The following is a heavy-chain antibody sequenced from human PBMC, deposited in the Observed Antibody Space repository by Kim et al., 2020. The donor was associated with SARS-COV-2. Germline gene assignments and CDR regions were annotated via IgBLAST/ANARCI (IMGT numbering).Heavy chain of an antibody. D-gene: IGHD6-6*01. V-gene: IGHV3-33*01. Sequence: RKKYYAGAWKGQSTISRDKSKNTLYLQMNSLRAEDAAVYYCARGPEQLGYWGQGTLVTVSS. J-gene: IGHJ4*02. CDR2: RKK. CDR3: ARGPEQLGY.